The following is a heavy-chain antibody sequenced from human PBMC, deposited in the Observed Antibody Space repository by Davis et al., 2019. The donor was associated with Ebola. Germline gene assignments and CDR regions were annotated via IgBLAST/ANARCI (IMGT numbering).Heavy chain of an antibody. J-gene: IGHJ4*02. V-gene: IGHV4-61*01. CDR3: ARLTDVLNFYYNF. CDR2: IYYSGST. Sequence: SETLSLTCTVSGGSVSSGSYYWSWIRQPPGKGLEWIGYIYYSGSTDYSPSLRGRVTISLDTSKNQFSLRLSSVTAADTAVYYCARLTDVLNFYYNFWGQGTLVTVSS. CDR1: GGSVSSGSYY. D-gene: IGHD3-9*01.